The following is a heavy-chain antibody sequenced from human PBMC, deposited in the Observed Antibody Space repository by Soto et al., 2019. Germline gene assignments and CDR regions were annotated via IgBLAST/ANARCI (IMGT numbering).Heavy chain of an antibody. Sequence: EVQLLESGGGFVEPGGSLRLSCAASGFRFSDFAMTWVRQAPGRGLEWVSAITGTASRTYYADSVKGRFTISRDNSKNTLSLQINSLRAEDTAIYYCAKGAEGYVVSSLDSWGQGTLVTVSS. CDR1: GFRFSDFA. CDR2: ITGTASRT. D-gene: IGHD5-12*01. J-gene: IGHJ4*02. CDR3: AKGAEGYVVSSLDS. V-gene: IGHV3-23*01.